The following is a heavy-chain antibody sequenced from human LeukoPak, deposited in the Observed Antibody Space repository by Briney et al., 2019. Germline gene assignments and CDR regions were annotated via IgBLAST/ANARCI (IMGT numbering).Heavy chain of an antibody. CDR2: IKQDGSEK. J-gene: IGHJ4*02. Sequence: GGSLRLSCAVSGFTFSSYWMSWVRQAPGKGLEWVANIKQDGSEKYYVDSVKGRFTISRDNAKNSLYLQMNSLRAEDTAVYYCATPPGHPSDYWGQGTLVTVSS. V-gene: IGHV3-7*01. CDR3: ATPPGHPSDY. CDR1: GFTFSSYW.